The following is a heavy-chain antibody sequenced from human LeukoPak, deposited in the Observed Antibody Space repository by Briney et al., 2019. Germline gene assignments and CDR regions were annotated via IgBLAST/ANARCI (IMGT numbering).Heavy chain of an antibody. CDR2: VSSSGDST. J-gene: IGHJ4*02. Sequence: PGGSLRLSCAASGFTFSSYAMSWVRQAPGKGLEWVSTVSSSGDSTHYADSVKGRFSISRDNSKDTIYLQMNSLRAEDTAIYYCAKLRGVLIAASDYWGQGTLVTVSS. D-gene: IGHD2-21*01. CDR3: AKLRGVLIAASDY. CDR1: GFTFSSYA. V-gene: IGHV3-23*01.